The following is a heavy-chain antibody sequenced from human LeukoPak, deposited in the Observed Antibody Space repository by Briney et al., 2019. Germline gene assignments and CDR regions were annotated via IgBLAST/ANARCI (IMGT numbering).Heavy chain of an antibody. V-gene: IGHV4-38-2*02. CDR1: GYSISSGYY. D-gene: IGHD2-2*01. Sequence: PSETLSLTCTVSGYSISSGYYWGWIRQPPGKGLEWIGSIYHSGSTYYNPSLKSRVTISVDTSKNQFSLKLSSVTAADTAVYYCARDLGGVPAPPNWFDPWGQGTLVTVSS. J-gene: IGHJ5*02. CDR2: IYHSGST. CDR3: ARDLGGVPAPPNWFDP.